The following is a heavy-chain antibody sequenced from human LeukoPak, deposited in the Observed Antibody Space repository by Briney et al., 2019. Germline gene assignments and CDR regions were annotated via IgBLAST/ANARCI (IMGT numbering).Heavy chain of an antibody. J-gene: IGHJ4*02. Sequence: SGNVACKASGFTFASSAMQWVRQARGQLLEWIGWIVVGSGNTNYAQKFQERVTITRDMSTSTAYMELSSLRSEDTAVYYCAALDFISGSYYNGGYWGQGTLVTVSS. CDR2: IVVGSGNT. CDR1: GFTFASSA. CDR3: AALDFISGSYYNGGY. V-gene: IGHV1-58*02. D-gene: IGHD1-26*01.